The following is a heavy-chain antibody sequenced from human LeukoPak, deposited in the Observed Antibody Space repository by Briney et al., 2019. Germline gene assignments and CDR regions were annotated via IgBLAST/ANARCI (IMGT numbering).Heavy chain of an antibody. CDR1: GFTFSSYA. V-gene: IGHV3-23*01. CDR2: PSGSGASP. J-gene: IGHJ4*02. D-gene: IGHD6-13*01. Sequence: GGSLRLSCAASGFTFSSYAMSWVRQAPGKGLEWVSSPSGSGASPNYAHSEKGRFSISRDNSKNTLYLKMNSVRAEDTAVYYCANALGGGNTWYYFDCWGEGTLVTVSS. CDR3: ANALGGGNTWYYFDC.